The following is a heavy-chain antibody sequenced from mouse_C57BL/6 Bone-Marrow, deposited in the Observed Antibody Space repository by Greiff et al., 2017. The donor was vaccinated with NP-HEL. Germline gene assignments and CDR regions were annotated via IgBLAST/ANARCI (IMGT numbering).Heavy chain of an antibody. J-gene: IGHJ4*01. D-gene: IGHD1-1*01. Sequence: VHLVESGPGLVAPSQSLSITCTVSGFSLTSYAISWVRQPPGKGLEWLGVIWTGGGTNYNSALKSRLSISKDNSKSQVFLKMNSLQTDDTARYYCARSLITTAPYYAMDYWGQGTSVTVSS. CDR2: IWTGGGT. CDR3: ARSLITTAPYYAMDY. V-gene: IGHV2-9-1*01. CDR1: GFSLTSYA.